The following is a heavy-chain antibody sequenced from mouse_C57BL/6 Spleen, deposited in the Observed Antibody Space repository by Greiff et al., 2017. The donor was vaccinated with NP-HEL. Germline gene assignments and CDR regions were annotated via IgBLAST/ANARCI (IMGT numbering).Heavy chain of an antibody. CDR2: ISDGGSYT. V-gene: IGHV5-4*01. D-gene: IGHD1-1*01. CDR3: ARERYYGSSYAFDY. CDR1: GFTFSSYA. J-gene: IGHJ2*01. Sequence: EVKLMESGGGLVKPGGSLKLSCAASGFTFSSYAMSWVRQTPEKRLEWVATISDGGSYTYYPDNVKGRFTISRDNAKNNLYLQMSHLKSEDTAMYYCARERYYGSSYAFDYWGQGTTLTVSS.